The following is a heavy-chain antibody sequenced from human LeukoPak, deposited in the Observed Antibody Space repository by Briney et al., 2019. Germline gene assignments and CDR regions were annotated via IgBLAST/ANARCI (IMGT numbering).Heavy chain of an antibody. V-gene: IGHV3-30-3*01. CDR2: ISYDGNNK. Sequence: GRSLRLSCAASGFTFSNYAMFWVRQAPGKGLEWVALISYDGNNKYYADSVKGRFTISRDNSKNTLYLQMNSLRAEDTAMYYCARDYYGDYWGQGTLVTVSS. J-gene: IGHJ4*02. CDR3: ARDYYGDY. CDR1: GFTFSNYA. D-gene: IGHD3-10*01.